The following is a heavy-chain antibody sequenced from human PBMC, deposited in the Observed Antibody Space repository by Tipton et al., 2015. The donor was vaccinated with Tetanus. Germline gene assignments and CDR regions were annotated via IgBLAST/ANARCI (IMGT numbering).Heavy chain of an antibody. Sequence: VQLVQSGGGLIQPGGSLRLSCAASGFTVSSNYMSWVRQAPGKGLEWVSVIYSGGSTYYADSGKGRFTISRDNAKNTLYLQMNSLRAEDTAVYYCARVWDSSGYLHPGGSFYGMDVWGQGTTVTVSS. V-gene: IGHV3-53*01. D-gene: IGHD3-22*01. CDR3: ARVWDSSGYLHPGGSFYGMDV. CDR2: IYSGGST. CDR1: GFTVSSNY. J-gene: IGHJ6*02.